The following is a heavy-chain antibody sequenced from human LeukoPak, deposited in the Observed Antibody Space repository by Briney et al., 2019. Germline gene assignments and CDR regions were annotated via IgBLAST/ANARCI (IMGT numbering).Heavy chain of an antibody. J-gene: IGHJ5*02. CDR1: GFTFSRHG. D-gene: IGHD7-27*01. Sequence: GGSLRLSCAASGFTFSRHGIDWVRQAPGKGLEWVSGITPSGSPSYYADSVKGRFTISRDNAKNTVSLQMNSLRAEDTALYYCARDIAWGAFEAWGQGNLVTVSS. CDR2: ITPSGSPS. CDR3: ARDIAWGAFEA. V-gene: IGHV3-23*01.